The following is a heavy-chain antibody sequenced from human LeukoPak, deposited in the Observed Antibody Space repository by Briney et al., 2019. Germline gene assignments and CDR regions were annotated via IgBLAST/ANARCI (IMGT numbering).Heavy chain of an antibody. CDR2: ISSSSSYI. J-gene: IGHJ4*02. D-gene: IGHD5-24*01. CDR3: ARESGDGYSFDY. Sequence: GGSLRLSCAASGFAFSSYSMNWVRQAPGKGLEWVSSISSSSSYIYYADSVKGRFTISRDNSKNTLYLQMNSLRAEDTAVYYCARESGDGYSFDYWGQGTLVTVSS. CDR1: GFAFSSYS. V-gene: IGHV3-21*01.